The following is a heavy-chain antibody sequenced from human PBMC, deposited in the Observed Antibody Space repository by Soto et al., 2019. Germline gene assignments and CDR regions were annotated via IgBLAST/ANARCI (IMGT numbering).Heavy chain of an antibody. CDR3: ARENFEGYATQYYYYGMDV. Sequence: SVKVSCKASGATFSSYAISWVRHAPGQGLEWMGGIIPIFGTANYAQKFQGRVTITADESTSTAYMELSSLRSEDTAVYYCARENFEGYATQYYYYGMDVWGQGTTVTVAS. D-gene: IGHD2-8*01. CDR2: IIPIFGTA. V-gene: IGHV1-69*13. J-gene: IGHJ6*01. CDR1: GATFSSYA.